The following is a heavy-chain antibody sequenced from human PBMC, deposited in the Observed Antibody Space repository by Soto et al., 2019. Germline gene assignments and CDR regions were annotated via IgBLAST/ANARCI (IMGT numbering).Heavy chain of an antibody. V-gene: IGHV4-59*08. Sequence: SETLSLTCTVSGGSTSTYYWSWIRQPPGKGLEWIGYIYYSGSTNYNPSLKSRVTISVDTSKNQFSLKLSSVTAADTAVYYCARGQVVAAQHWGQGTLVTVSS. CDR3: ARGQVVAAQH. CDR1: GGSTSTYY. D-gene: IGHD2-15*01. J-gene: IGHJ4*02. CDR2: IYYSGST.